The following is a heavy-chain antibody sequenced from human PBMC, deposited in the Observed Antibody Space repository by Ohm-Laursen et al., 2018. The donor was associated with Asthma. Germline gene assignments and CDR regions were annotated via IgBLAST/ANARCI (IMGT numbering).Heavy chain of an antibody. D-gene: IGHD3-9*01. CDR2: ISGSGGST. Sequence: SLRLSCTASGFTFSSYVMSWVRQAPGKGLEWVSAISGSGGSTYYVDSVKGRFTISRDNSKNTLYLQMNSLRAEDTAVYYCAKDNRVTYYDILTALFGYWGQGTLVTVSS. J-gene: IGHJ4*02. V-gene: IGHV3-23*01. CDR3: AKDNRVTYYDILTALFGY. CDR1: GFTFSSYV.